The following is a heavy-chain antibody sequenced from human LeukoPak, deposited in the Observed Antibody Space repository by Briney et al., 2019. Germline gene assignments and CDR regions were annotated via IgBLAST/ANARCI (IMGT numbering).Heavy chain of an antibody. D-gene: IGHD3-9*01. CDR1: GYTFTGYY. J-gene: IGHJ5*02. CDR3: AREGDILTGYYGS. CDR2: INPNSGGT. Sequence: GASVKVSCKASGYTFTGYYMHWVRQAPGQGLEWMGWINPNSGGTNYAQKFQGRVTMTRDTSISTAYMELSRLRSDDTAVYYCAREGDILTGYYGSWGQGTLVTVSS. V-gene: IGHV1-2*02.